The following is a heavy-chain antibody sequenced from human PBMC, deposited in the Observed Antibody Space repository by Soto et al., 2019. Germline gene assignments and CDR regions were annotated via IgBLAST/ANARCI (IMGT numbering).Heavy chain of an antibody. CDR3: AFSYHCDY. V-gene: IGHV3-23*01. CDR2: VSRSGDET. J-gene: IGHJ4*02. CDR1: GFTFTTYA. Sequence: EVQLLESGGGSVQPGGSLRLSCVASGFTFTTYAMSWVRQAPDKGLEWVSSVSRSGDETYYADSVKGPLNISRDNSKNTLYLQMNSLRGEDTAVYYCAFSYHCDYWGQGTPVTVSS.